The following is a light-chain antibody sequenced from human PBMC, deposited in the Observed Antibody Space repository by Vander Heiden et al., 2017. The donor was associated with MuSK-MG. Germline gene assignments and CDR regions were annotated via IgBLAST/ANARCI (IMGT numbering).Light chain of an antibody. CDR2: EVS. Sequence: QSALAQPASVSGSPGQSITISCTGTSSDVGGYNYVSWYQHHPGKAPILIIYEVSKRPAGLSSRFSVSKSGNTASLTISGPQQEDAADYYCCSYTRRSTLVFGTGTKVTVL. CDR1: SSDVGGYNY. J-gene: IGLJ1*01. CDR3: CSYTRRSTLV. V-gene: IGLV2-14*01.